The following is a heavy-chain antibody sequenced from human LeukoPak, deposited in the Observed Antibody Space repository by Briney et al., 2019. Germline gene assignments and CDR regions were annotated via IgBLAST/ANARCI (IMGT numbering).Heavy chain of an antibody. CDR2: IYRGATT. CDR1: GFTFSSNW. D-gene: IGHD2-21*01. V-gene: IGHV3-53*01. Sequence: PGGSLRLSCAASGFTFSSNWMAWVRQAPGKGLEWVSVIYRGATTDYADSVKGRFTISRDNSKNTLYLQMNSLRAEDTALYYCARVADTHIFDYWGQGTLVTVSS. J-gene: IGHJ4*02. CDR3: ARVADTHIFDY.